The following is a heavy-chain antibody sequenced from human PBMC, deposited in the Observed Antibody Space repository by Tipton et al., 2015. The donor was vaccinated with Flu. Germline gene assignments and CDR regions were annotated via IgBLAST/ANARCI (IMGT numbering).Heavy chain of an antibody. V-gene: IGHV4-61*02. CDR1: GGSISSGSHY. CDR2: IYTSGST. D-gene: IGHD7-27*01. CDR3: ASSLGPMNWFDP. J-gene: IGHJ5*02. Sequence: TLSLTCSVSGGSISSGSHYWSWIRQPAGKGLEWIGPIYTSGSTNYNPSLKSRVTISVDTSKNQFSLKLNSVTAADTAVYYCASSLGPMNWFDPWGQGTLVTVSS.